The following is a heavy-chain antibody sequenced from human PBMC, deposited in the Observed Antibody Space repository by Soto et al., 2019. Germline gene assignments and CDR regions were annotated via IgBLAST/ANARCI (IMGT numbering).Heavy chain of an antibody. Sequence: EVQLVESGGVLVQPGGSLRLSCAASGFTFSSYSMNWVRQAPGKGLEWVSYISSSSSTIYYADSVKGRFTISRDNAKNSLYLQMNSLRAEDTAVYYCARGGAILTGYYYYWGQGTLVTVSS. V-gene: IGHV3-48*01. J-gene: IGHJ4*02. CDR3: ARGGAILTGYYYY. CDR1: GFTFSSYS. CDR2: ISSSSSTI. D-gene: IGHD3-9*01.